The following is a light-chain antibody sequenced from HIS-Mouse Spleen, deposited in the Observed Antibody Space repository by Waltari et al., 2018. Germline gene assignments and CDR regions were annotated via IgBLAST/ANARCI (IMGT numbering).Light chain of an antibody. V-gene: IGLV2-14*01. CDR2: EVS. CDR3: SSYTSSSTVV. Sequence: QSALTQPASVSGSPGPSITISCTGTSSDVGGYNSGSWYQPHPGQAPKLMIYEVSTRPSGVSNRFSGSKSGNTASLTISGLQAEDEADYYCSSYTSSSTVVFGGGTKLTVL. CDR1: SSDVGGYNS. J-gene: IGLJ2*01.